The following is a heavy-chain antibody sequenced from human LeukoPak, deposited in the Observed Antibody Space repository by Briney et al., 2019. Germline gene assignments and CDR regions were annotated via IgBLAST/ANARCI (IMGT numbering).Heavy chain of an antibody. Sequence: GGSLRLSCTASGFTFGDYAMSWIRQAPGKGLEWVSYISSSGNIIYYADSVKGRFTISRDNAKNSLYLQMNSLRAEGTAVYYCARRRYNWNAIDYWGQGTLVTVSS. D-gene: IGHD1-20*01. CDR3: ARRRYNWNAIDY. CDR1: GFTFGDYA. CDR2: ISSSGNII. V-gene: IGHV3-11*01. J-gene: IGHJ4*02.